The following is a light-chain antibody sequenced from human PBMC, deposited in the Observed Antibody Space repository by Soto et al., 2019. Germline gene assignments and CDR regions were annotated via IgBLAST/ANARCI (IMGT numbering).Light chain of an antibody. CDR1: QIVSSF. J-gene: IGKJ1*01. Sequence: DILLTQSPCTLSSSPGERATLSCRASQIVSSFLAWYQQKPGQAPRLLIYDAPDRATGIPDRFSGSGSGTNFTLTISRLQPEEFAGLDCQQSDSSPQAVGQGTKVDIK. CDR2: DAP. CDR3: QQSDSSPQA. V-gene: IGKV3-20*01.